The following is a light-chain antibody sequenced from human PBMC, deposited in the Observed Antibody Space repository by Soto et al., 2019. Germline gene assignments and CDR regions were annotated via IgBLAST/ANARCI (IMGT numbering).Light chain of an antibody. CDR1: QIVSNN. CDR3: QQYNNWPQT. Sequence: EFVLTQSPFTLSFSPVERSTLSFSASQIVSNNYLAWYQQKPGQAPRLLIYGASTRATGIPARFSGSGSGTEFTLTISSLQSEDFAVYYCQQYNNWPQTFGQGTKVDIK. V-gene: IGKV3-15*01. J-gene: IGKJ1*01. CDR2: GAS.